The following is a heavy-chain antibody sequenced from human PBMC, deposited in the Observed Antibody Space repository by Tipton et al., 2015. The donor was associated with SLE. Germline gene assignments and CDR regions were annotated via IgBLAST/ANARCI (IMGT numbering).Heavy chain of an antibody. Sequence: TLSLTCAVSGEFFSGYYWTWIRQPPGEGLEWIGEINHSGSANDNPSLKSRVTISVDTSKDQSSLKLTYVTAADTAVYYCALVVDDGNNQDWGQGTVVTVSS. J-gene: IGHJ4*02. D-gene: IGHD5-24*01. V-gene: IGHV4-34*01. CDR1: GEFFSGYY. CDR3: ALVVDDGNNQD. CDR2: INHSGSA.